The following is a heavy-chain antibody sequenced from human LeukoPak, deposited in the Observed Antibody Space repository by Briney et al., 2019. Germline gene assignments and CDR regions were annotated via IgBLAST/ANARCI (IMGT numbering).Heavy chain of an antibody. J-gene: IGHJ5*02. CDR1: GFTFSSYA. CDR2: IFYSGST. V-gene: IGHV4-59*01. Sequence: GSLRLSCAASGFTFSSYAMSWVRQPPGKGLEWIGYIFYSGSTSYNPSLKSRVTISVHTSENQVSLKLSSVTAADTAVYYCARSRDSSGYRNNWFDPWGQGTLVTVSS. CDR3: ARSRDSSGYRNNWFDP. D-gene: IGHD3-22*01.